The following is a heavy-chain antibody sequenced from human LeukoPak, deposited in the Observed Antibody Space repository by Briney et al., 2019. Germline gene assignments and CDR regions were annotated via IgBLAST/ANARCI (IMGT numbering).Heavy chain of an antibody. J-gene: IGHJ3*02. CDR1: GFTFSSYA. V-gene: IGHV3-30-3*01. CDR3: ARDSGYYDSSGVRDYNAFDI. Sequence: GGSLRLSCAAFGFTFSSYAMHWVRQAPGKGLEWVAVISYDGSNKYYADSVKGRFTISRDNSKNTLYLQMNSLRAEDTAVYYCARDSGYYDSSGVRDYNAFDIWGQGTMVTVSS. D-gene: IGHD3-22*01. CDR2: ISYDGSNK.